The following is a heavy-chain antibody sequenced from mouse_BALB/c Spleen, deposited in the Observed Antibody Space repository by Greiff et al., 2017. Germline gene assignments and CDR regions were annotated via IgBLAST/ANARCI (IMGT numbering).Heavy chain of an antibody. CDR1: GFNIKDYY. CDR2: IDPENGNT. V-gene: IGHV14-1*02. Sequence: EVKLMESGAELVRPGALVKLSCKASGFNIKDYYMHWVKQRPEQGLEWIGWIDPENGNTIYDPKFQGKASITADTSSNTAYLQLSSLTSEDTAVYYCASMITTSYAMDYWGQGTSVTVSS. D-gene: IGHD2-4*01. CDR3: ASMITTSYAMDY. J-gene: IGHJ4*01.